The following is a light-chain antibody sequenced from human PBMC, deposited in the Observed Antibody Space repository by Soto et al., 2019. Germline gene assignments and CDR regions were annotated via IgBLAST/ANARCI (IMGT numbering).Light chain of an antibody. V-gene: IGKV3-20*01. Sequence: EIVVKQSPATLSLSQGERATLSCRASQSVSSNLAWDQQTPGQAPRLLIYGASSRATGLPDRFSGSGSGTDFTLTISRLEPEDFAVYYCQQSGSSARTFGQRTKVDIK. CDR1: QSVSSN. CDR3: QQSGSSART. CDR2: GAS. J-gene: IGKJ1*01.